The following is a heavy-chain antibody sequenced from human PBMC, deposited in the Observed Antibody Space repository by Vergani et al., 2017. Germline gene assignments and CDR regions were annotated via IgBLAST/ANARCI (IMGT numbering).Heavy chain of an antibody. CDR1: GYTFTSYY. CDR2: INPSGGST. D-gene: IGHD3-10*01. CDR3: ASLWGPWAFGELSSDY. V-gene: IGHV1-46*01. Sequence: VQLVQSGAEVKKPGASVKVSCKASGYTFTSYYMHWVRQAPGQGLEWMGIINPSGGSTSYAQKFQGRVTMTRDTSTSTVYMELSSLRSEDTAVYYCASLWGPWAFGELSSDYWGQGTLVTVSS. J-gene: IGHJ4*02.